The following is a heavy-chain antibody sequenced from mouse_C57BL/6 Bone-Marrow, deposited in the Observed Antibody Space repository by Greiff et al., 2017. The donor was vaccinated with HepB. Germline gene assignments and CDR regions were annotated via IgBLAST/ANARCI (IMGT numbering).Heavy chain of an antibody. CDR1: GYTFTSYW. CDR2: IYPGSGST. Sequence: VQLQQSGAELVKPGASVKMSCKASGYTFTSYWITWVKQRPGKGLEWIGDIYPGSGSTNYNEKFKSKATLTVDTSSSTAYMQLSSLTSEDSAVYYCARRGYYGSSYPLFDYWGQGTTLTVSS. J-gene: IGHJ2*01. V-gene: IGHV1-55*01. D-gene: IGHD1-1*01. CDR3: ARRGYYGSSYPLFDY.